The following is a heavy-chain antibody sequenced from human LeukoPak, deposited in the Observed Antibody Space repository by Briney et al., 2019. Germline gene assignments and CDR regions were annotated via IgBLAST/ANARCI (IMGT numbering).Heavy chain of an antibody. CDR1: GFTFSKNA. D-gene: IGHD4-17*01. CDR2: INQDGSDQ. CDR3: ARHGAYSFDS. J-gene: IGHJ4*02. Sequence: PGGSLRLSCAASGFTFSKNAMSWVRQAPGKGLEWVANINQDGSDQYYVDSVKGRFTISRDNAKISLFLQMNSLRAEDTAVYYCARHGAYSFDSWGQGTLVTVSS. V-gene: IGHV3-7*01.